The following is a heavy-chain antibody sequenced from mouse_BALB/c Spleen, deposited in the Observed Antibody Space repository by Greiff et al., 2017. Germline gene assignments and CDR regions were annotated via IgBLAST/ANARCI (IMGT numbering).Heavy chain of an antibody. D-gene: IGHD2-1*01. CDR1: GYTFSSYW. Sequence: VQLKESGAELMKPGASVKMSCKATGYTFSSYWIDWVNQRPGHGLEWIGEILPGSGSTNYNEKFKAKATFTADTSSNTAYMQLSSLTSEDSAVYYCARTGDGTGGFTYWGQGTLVTVSA. CDR2: ILPGSGST. J-gene: IGHJ3*01. V-gene: IGHV1-9*01. CDR3: ARTGDGTGGFTY.